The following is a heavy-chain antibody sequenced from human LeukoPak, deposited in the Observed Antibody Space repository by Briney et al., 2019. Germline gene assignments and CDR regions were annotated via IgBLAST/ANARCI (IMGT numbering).Heavy chain of an antibody. CDR3: ARSPLYYYQSSGHYYFDY. V-gene: IGHV4-59*01. J-gene: IGHJ4*02. D-gene: IGHD3-22*01. CDR1: GGSISSYY. Sequence: SETLSLTCTVSGGSISSYYWSWIRQRPRKGLEWIGNIYYSGSTNYNPSLKSRVPISLDMSKNQFSLKLSSVTAADTAVYYCARSPLYYYQSSGHYYFDYWGQGTLVTVSS. CDR2: IYYSGST.